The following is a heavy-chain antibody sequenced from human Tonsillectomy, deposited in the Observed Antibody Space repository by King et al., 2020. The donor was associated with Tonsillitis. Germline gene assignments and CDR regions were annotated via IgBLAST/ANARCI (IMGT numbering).Heavy chain of an antibody. J-gene: IGHJ4*02. CDR2: ISAYDGNT. Sequence: VQLVESGAEVKKPGASVKVSCKASGYTFTSYGITWVRQAPGQGLEWRGRISAYDGNTDYAQKLQHILTLATDTSTSTAYMELRSVRSDDTAVYFCGRGCSSTSCYSDYWGQGTLVTVSS. V-gene: IGHV1-18*04. CDR3: GRGCSSTSCYSDY. CDR1: GYTFTSYG. D-gene: IGHD2-2*01.